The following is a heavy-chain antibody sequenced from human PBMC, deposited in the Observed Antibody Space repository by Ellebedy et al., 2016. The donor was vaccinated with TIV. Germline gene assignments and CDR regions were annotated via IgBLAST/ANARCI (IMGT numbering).Heavy chain of an antibody. CDR1: RVTFRSYW. Sequence: PGGSLRLSCAASRVTFRSYWMHWVRQAPGKGLEWVSYISSSGRTIYYADSVRGRFTISRDNAESSLYLQMNSLRVEDTAVYYCARVGVPAAISLDYWGQGTLVTVSS. CDR3: ARVGVPAAISLDY. J-gene: IGHJ4*02. D-gene: IGHD2-2*01. V-gene: IGHV3-48*04. CDR2: ISSSGRTI.